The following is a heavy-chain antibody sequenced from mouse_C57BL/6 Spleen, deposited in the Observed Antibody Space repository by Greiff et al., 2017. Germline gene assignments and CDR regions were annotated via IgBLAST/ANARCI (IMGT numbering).Heavy chain of an antibody. Sequence: EVKLVESEGGLVQPGSSMKLSCTASGFTFSDYYMAWVRQVPEKGLEWVANINYDGSSTYYLDSLKSRFIISRDNAKNILYLQMSRLKSEDTATYYCARDGSDGYWYFDVWGTGTTVTVSS. D-gene: IGHD2-3*01. CDR1: GFTFSDYY. V-gene: IGHV5-16*01. CDR2: INYDGSST. CDR3: ARDGSDGYWYFDV. J-gene: IGHJ1*03.